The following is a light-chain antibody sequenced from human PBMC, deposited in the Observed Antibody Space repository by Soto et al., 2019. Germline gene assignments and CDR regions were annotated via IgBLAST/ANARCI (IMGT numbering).Light chain of an antibody. CDR3: QVSDISGGHVV. Sequence: SYELTQPPSVSVAPGKTASVACGGSNIGSKSVQWYQKKSGQAPVWVMYYDSDRPSGIPERFAGSNSGNTATLTISRVAAGHEADYYSQVSDISGGHVVFGGGTTLTVL. CDR2: YDS. CDR1: NIGSKS. J-gene: IGLJ3*02. V-gene: IGLV3-21*01.